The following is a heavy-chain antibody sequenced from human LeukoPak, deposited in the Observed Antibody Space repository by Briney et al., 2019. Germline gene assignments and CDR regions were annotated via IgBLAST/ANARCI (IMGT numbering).Heavy chain of an antibody. Sequence: SETLSLTCTGSGGSISSYYWSWIRQPPGKGLEWIGYIYYSGSTNYNPSLKSRVTISVDTSKNQFSLKLSSVTAADTAVYYCARDPHYDFWSGHFDYWGQGTLVTVSS. CDR2: IYYSGST. J-gene: IGHJ4*02. CDR1: GGSISSYY. D-gene: IGHD3-3*01. CDR3: ARDPHYDFWSGHFDY. V-gene: IGHV4-59*01.